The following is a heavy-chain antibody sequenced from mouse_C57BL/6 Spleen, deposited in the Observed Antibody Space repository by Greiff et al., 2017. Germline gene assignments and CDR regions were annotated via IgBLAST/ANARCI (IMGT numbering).Heavy chain of an antibody. CDR2: ISDGGSYT. Sequence: EVHLVESGGGLVKPGGSLKLSCAASGFTFSSYAMSWVRQTPEKRLEWVATISDGGSYTYYPDNVKGRFTISRDNAKNNLYLQMSHLKAEDTAMYYCASDSGYDGYWYFDVWGTGTTVTGSA. CDR3: ASDSGYDGYWYFDV. V-gene: IGHV5-4*01. D-gene: IGHD2-3*01. J-gene: IGHJ1*03. CDR1: GFTFSSYA.